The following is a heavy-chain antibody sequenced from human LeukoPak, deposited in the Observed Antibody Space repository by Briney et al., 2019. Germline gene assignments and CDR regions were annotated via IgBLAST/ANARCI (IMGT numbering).Heavy chain of an antibody. CDR3: ASTANLYYHPFDP. J-gene: IGHJ5*02. V-gene: IGHV4-39*01. D-gene: IGHD3-3*02. CDR1: GGSISSSSYY. Sequence: PSETLSLTCTVSGGSISSSSYYWGWIRQPPGKGLEWIGSIYYSGSTYYNPSLKSRVTISVDTSKNQFSLKLSSVTAADTAVYYCASTANLYYHPFDPWGQGTLVTVSS. CDR2: IYYSGST.